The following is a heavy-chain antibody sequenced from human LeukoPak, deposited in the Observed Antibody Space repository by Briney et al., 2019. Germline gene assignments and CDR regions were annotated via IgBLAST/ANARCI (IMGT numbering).Heavy chain of an antibody. CDR1: GFTFSSYS. J-gene: IGHJ5*02. V-gene: IGHV3-21*01. D-gene: IGHD2-15*01. CDR3: ARDLEYCSGGSCYDWFDP. Sequence: GGSLRLSCAASGFTFSSYSMNWVRRAPGRGLAWVSSISSSSSYIYYADSVKGRFTISRDNAKNSLYLQMNSLRAEDTAVYYCARDLEYCSGGSCYDWFDPWGQGTLVTVSS. CDR2: ISSSSSYI.